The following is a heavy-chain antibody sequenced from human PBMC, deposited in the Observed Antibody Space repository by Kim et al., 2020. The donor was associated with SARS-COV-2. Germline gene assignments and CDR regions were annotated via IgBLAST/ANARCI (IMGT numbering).Heavy chain of an antibody. V-gene: IGHV4-39*01. CDR2: IYYSGST. CDR1: GGSISSSSYY. J-gene: IGHJ5*02. CDR3: ARDYDSSGYYQRWFDP. Sequence: SETLSLTCTVSGGSISSSSYYWGWIRQPPGKGLEWIGSIYYSGSTYYNPSLKSRVTISVDTSKNQFSLKLSSVTAADTAVYYCARDYDSSGYYQRWFDPWGQGTLVTVSS. D-gene: IGHD3-22*01.